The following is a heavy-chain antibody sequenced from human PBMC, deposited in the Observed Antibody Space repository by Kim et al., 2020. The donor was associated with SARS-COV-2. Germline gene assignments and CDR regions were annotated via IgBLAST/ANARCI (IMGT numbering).Heavy chain of an antibody. J-gene: IGHJ4*02. CDR3: ARDGGYYDSSGEQHDY. CDR2: IYTSGST. Sequence: SETLSLTCTVSGGSISSYYWSWIRQPAGKGLEWIGRIYTSGSTNYNPSLKSRVTMSVDTSKNQFSLKLSSVTAADTAVYYCARDGGYYDSSGEQHDYWGQGTLVTVSS. D-gene: IGHD3-22*01. V-gene: IGHV4-4*07. CDR1: GGSISSYY.